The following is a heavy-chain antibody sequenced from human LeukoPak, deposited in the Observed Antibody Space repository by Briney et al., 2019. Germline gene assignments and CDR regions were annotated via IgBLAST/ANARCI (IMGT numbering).Heavy chain of an antibody. CDR2: ISWNSGSI. CDR3: AKGQTTVTISDAFDI. D-gene: IGHD4-17*01. CDR1: GFTFDDYA. V-gene: IGHV3-9*01. J-gene: IGHJ3*02. Sequence: SLRLSCAASGFTFDDYAMHWVRQAPGKGLEWVSGISWNSGSIGYADSVKGRFTISRDNAKNSLYLQMNSLRAEDTALYYCAKGQTTVTISDAFDIWGQGTMVTVSS.